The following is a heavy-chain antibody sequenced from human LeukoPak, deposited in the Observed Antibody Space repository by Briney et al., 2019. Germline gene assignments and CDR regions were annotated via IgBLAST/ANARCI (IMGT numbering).Heavy chain of an antibody. CDR3: ARAQTYYGSGSYLY. CDR2: ISSSSSTV. CDR1: GLTFSRYS. J-gene: IGHJ4*02. V-gene: IGHV3-48*02. Sequence: GGSLRLSCAASGLTFSRYSMNWVRQAPGKGLEWVSYISSSSSTVYYADSLKGRFTISRDNAKNSLYLQMNSLRDEDTAVYYCARAQTYYGSGSYLYWGQGTLVTVSS. D-gene: IGHD3-10*01.